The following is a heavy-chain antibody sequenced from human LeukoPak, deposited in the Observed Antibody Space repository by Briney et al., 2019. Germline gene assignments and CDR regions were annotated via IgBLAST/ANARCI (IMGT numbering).Heavy chain of an antibody. D-gene: IGHD3-22*01. V-gene: IGHV4-31*03. CDR2: IYYSGST. CDR1: GGSISSGGYY. CDR3: ARVNSGYYSLDY. Sequence: PSETLSLTCTVSGGSISSGGYYWSWIRQHPGKGLEWIGYIYYSGSTYYNPSLKSRVTISVDTSKNQFSLKLSSVTAAGTAVYYCARVNSGYYSLDYWGQGTLVTVSS. J-gene: IGHJ4*02.